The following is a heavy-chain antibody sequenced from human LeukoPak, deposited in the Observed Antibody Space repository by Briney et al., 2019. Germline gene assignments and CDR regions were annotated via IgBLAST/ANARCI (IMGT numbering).Heavy chain of an antibody. CDR2: IFPADSST. CDR1: GYNFRSSW. CDR3: AGRNSASYWYFDI. D-gene: IGHD3-16*01. Sequence: GESLKISCQGSGYNFRSSWVAWVRQTPGKGLEWMGIIFPADSSTRYSPSFQGQVTISADKSISTAYLHWSSLKASDSALYYCAGRNSASYWYFDIWGRGTRVTVSS. V-gene: IGHV5-51*01. J-gene: IGHJ2*01.